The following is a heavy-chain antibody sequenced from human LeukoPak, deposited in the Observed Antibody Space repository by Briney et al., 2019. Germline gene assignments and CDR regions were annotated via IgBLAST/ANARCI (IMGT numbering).Heavy chain of an antibody. CDR1: GFTISSYW. Sequence: GGSLRLSCAASGFTISSYWMSWVRQAPGKGLEWVANIKQDGSEKYYVDSVKGRFTISRDNAKNSLYLQMNSLRAEDTAVYYCARAGTMVRGVIPFDYWGQGTLVTVSS. D-gene: IGHD3-10*01. J-gene: IGHJ4*02. CDR3: ARAGTMVRGVIPFDY. CDR2: IKQDGSEK. V-gene: IGHV3-7*05.